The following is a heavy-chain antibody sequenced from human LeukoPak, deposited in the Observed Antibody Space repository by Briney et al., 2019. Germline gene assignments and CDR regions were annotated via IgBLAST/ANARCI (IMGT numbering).Heavy chain of an antibody. V-gene: IGHV3-11*04. Sequence: GGSLRLSCAASGFTFSDYYMSWIRQAPGKGLEWVSYISSSGSTIYYADSVKGRFTISRDNAKNSLYLQMNNLRAEDTAVYYCARAPYYYDSSGYYQSWYWFDPWGQGTLVTVSS. CDR3: ARAPYYYDSSGYYQSWYWFDP. J-gene: IGHJ5*02. D-gene: IGHD3-22*01. CDR2: ISSSGSTI. CDR1: GFTFSDYY.